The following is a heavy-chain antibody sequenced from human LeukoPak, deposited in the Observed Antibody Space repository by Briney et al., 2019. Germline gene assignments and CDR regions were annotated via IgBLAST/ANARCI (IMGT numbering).Heavy chain of an antibody. CDR2: ISGDGVST. CDR1: GLPIADFA. CDR3: ARESGKFDY. J-gene: IGHJ4*02. Sequence: GGSLRLSCVASGLPIADFAMHWVRQAPGKGLEWVSLISGDGVSTFYADSVKGRFSISRDNSKNSLSLEMNSLRTEDTAMHYCARESGKFDYWGQGTLVAVSS. V-gene: IGHV3-43*02.